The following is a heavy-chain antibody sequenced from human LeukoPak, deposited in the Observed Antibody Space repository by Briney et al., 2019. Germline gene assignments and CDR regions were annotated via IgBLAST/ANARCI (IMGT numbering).Heavy chain of an antibody. V-gene: IGHV3-7*01. CDR3: ARDPRGAAATSKDAFDI. CDR2: IKQDGSDK. Sequence: GGSLRLSCAASGFTSSSHWMSWVRQAPGKGLEWVANIKQDGSDKNYVDSVKGRFTISRDNAKNSLYLQMNSLRAEDTAVCYCARDPRGAAATSKDAFDIWGQGTIVTVSS. J-gene: IGHJ3*02. D-gene: IGHD6-13*01. CDR1: GFTSSSHW.